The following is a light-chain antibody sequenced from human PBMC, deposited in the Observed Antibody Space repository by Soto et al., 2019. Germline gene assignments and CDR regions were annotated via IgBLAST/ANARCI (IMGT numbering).Light chain of an antibody. Sequence: DIQMTQSPSSLSASLGDRVTITCRASQGIGGYLAWFQQKPGNAPKLLIYAASTLQSGVPSRFSGSGSGTDYTLTVSSLQPEDVAPYYCQKYNSAPLTFGGGPRVEIK. CDR2: AAS. CDR3: QKYNSAPLT. V-gene: IGKV1-27*01. CDR1: QGIGGY. J-gene: IGKJ4*01.